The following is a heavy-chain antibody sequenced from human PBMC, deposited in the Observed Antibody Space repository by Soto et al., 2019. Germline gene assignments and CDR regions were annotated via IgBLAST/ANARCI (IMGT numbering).Heavy chain of an antibody. CDR3: ARHINYDFWSGYYPFYYGMDV. CDR1: GYSFTSYW. Sequence: PGESLKISCKGSGYSFTSYWIGWVRQMPGKSLEWMGIIYPGDSDTRYSPSFQGQVTISADKSISTAYLQWSSLKASDTAMYYCARHINYDFWSGYYPFYYGMDVWGQGTTVTVSS. CDR2: IYPGDSDT. D-gene: IGHD3-3*01. V-gene: IGHV5-51*01. J-gene: IGHJ6*02.